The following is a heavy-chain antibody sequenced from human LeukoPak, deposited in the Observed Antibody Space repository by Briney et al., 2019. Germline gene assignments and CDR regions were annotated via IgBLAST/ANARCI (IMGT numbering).Heavy chain of an antibody. D-gene: IGHD1-26*01. J-gene: IGHJ4*02. CDR1: GFTFSDHY. V-gene: IGHV3-72*01. Sequence: GGSLRLSCAASGFTFSDHYMDWVCQTPGKGLEWVGRSRNKANSYTTEYTASVKGRFTISRDESQNSLSLQMNSLKTDDTAVYYCARASRSGSYLFYWGQGTLVTVSS. CDR2: SRNKANSYTT. CDR3: ARASRSGSYLFY.